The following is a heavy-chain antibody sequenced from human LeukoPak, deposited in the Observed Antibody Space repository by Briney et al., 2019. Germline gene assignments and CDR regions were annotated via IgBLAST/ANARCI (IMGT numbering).Heavy chain of an antibody. Sequence: SETLSLTCTVSGGSISSGDYYWSWIRQPPGKGLEWIGYIYYSGSTYYNPSLKSRVTISVDTSKNQFSLKLSSVTAADTAVYYCAREVVLFETMGVNDAFDIWGQGTMVTVSS. D-gene: IGHD4/OR15-4a*01. CDR1: GGSISSGDYY. V-gene: IGHV4-30-4*01. CDR2: IYYSGST. J-gene: IGHJ3*02. CDR3: AREVVLFETMGVNDAFDI.